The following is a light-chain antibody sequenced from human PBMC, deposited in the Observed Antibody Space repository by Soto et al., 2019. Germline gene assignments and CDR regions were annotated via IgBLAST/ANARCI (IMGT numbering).Light chain of an antibody. Sequence: EIVMTQSPHTLSVSPGEGAPLSCRVSQSIRSNLAWYQQRPGQAPRLLMYGASTRADGIPARFTGSGSGTEFTLTISSLQSEDFAVYYCQQYHIWPPWTSGQGTKV. CDR1: QSIRSN. CDR2: GAS. CDR3: QQYHIWPPWT. V-gene: IGKV3-15*01. J-gene: IGKJ1*01.